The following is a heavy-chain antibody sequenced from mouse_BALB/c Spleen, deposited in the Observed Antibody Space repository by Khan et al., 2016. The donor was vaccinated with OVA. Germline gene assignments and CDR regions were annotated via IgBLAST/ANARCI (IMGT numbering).Heavy chain of an antibody. CDR1: GYSLTSDG. J-gene: IGHJ2*01. V-gene: IGHV2-9*02. CDR2: IWAGGST. Sequence: QVQLKESGPGLVAPSQRLSITCTVSGYSLTSDGVHWVRQPPGKGLEWRGVIWAGGSTNYNSALMSRLSISKDNSKSQVFLKMNSLQTADTAVCYCAGLEDIWGQGTTLTVSS. CDR3: AGLEDI.